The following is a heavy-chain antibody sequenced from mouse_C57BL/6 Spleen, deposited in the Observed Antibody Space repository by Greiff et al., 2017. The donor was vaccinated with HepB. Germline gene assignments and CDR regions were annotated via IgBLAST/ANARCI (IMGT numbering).Heavy chain of an antibody. V-gene: IGHV1-69*01. CDR1: GYTFTSYW. Sequence: QVQLQQPGAELVMPGASVKLSCKASGYTFTSYWMHWVKQRPGQGLEWIGEIDPSDSYTNYNQKFKGKSTLTVDKSSSTAYMQLSSLTSEDSAVYYCARRRTYDYDWFAYWGQGTLVTVSA. CDR3: ARRRTYDYDWFAY. D-gene: IGHD2-4*01. CDR2: IDPSDSYT. J-gene: IGHJ3*01.